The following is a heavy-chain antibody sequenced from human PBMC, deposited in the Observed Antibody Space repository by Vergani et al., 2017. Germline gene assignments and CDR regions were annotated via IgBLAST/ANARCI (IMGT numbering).Heavy chain of an antibody. Sequence: QVQLQQWGAGLLKTSETLSLTCAVYGGSFSGYYWSWIRQPPGKGVEGIGEINHSGSTNYNPSLKSRVTISVDTSKNQFSLKLSSVTAADTAVYYCARGLFWNYRYWFDPWGQGTLVTVSS. V-gene: IGHV4-34*01. CDR2: INHSGST. J-gene: IGHJ5*02. D-gene: IGHD1-7*01. CDR3: ARGLFWNYRYWFDP. CDR1: GGSFSGYY.